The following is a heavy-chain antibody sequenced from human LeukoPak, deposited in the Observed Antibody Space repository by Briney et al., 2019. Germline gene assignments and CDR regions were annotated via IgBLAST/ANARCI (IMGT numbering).Heavy chain of an antibody. D-gene: IGHD3/OR15-3a*01. V-gene: IGHV3-49*04. CDR1: GFTFSSYA. CDR3: TRVNGQLLDLYFDY. Sequence: GGSLRLSCAASGFTFSSYAMSWVRQAPGKGLEWVGFIRSKAYGGTTEYAASVKGRFTISRDDSKSIAYLQMNSLKTEDTAVYYCTRVNGQLLDLYFDYWGQGTLVTVSS. CDR2: IRSKAYGGTT. J-gene: IGHJ4*02.